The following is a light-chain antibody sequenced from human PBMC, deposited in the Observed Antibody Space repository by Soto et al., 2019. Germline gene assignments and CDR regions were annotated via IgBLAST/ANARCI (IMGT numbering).Light chain of an antibody. CDR1: SSDVGGFDS. Sequence: QSALTQPASVSESPGQSITISCTGASSDVGGFDSVSWSQQHPGKAPKLLIYEVSNRPSGVSNRFSASKSGKTASLTISGRQPEDEADYYCSSYTGRKAWVFGGVTKLTVL. V-gene: IGLV2-14*01. CDR2: EVS. J-gene: IGLJ3*02. CDR3: SSYTGRKAWV.